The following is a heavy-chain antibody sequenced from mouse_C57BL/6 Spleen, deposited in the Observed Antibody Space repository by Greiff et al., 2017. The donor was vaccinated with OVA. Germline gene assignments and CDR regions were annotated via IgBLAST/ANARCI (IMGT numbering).Heavy chain of an antibody. Sequence: GGGLVQPKGSLKLSCAASGFSFNTYAMNWVRQAPGKGLEWVARIRSKSNNYATYYADSVKDRFTISRDDSESMLYLQMNNLKTEDTAMYYCVRDGSSYYAMDYWGQGTSVTVSS. CDR3: VRDGSSYYAMDY. CDR2: IRSKSNNYAT. J-gene: IGHJ4*01. CDR1: GFSFNTYA. V-gene: IGHV10-1*01. D-gene: IGHD1-1*01.